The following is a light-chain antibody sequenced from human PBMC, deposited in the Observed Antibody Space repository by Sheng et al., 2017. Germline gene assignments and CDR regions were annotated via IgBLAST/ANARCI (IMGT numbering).Light chain of an antibody. V-gene: IGLV2-14*03. CDR2: DVS. Sequence: QSALTQPASVSGSPGQSITISCTGTRSDVGAHNYVSWYQQHPGNAPKLMFYDVSYRPSGVSDRFSGSKSGNTAFLTISGLQSEDEADYYCSSYTTRSTVVFGSGTKLTVL. J-gene: IGLJ3*02. CDR3: SSYTTRSTVV. CDR1: RSDVGAHNY.